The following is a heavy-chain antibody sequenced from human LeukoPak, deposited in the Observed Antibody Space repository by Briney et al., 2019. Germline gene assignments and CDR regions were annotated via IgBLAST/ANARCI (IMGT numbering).Heavy chain of an antibody. CDR3: ARHSHPSLGYCSGGSCYYDY. J-gene: IGHJ4*02. CDR1: GYTFTGYY. Sequence: ASVKVSCKASGYTFTGYYMHWVRQAPGQGLEWIGRINPNSGGTNYAQKFQGRVTMTRDTSISTAYMELSRLRSDDTAVYYCARHSHPSLGYCSGGSCYYDYWGQGTLVTVSS. CDR2: INPNSGGT. D-gene: IGHD2-15*01. V-gene: IGHV1-2*06.